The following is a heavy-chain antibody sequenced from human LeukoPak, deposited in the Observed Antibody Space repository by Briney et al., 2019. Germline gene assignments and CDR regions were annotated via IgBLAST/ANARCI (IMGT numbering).Heavy chain of an antibody. Sequence: GASVKVSCKASGFTFTSSAMQWVRQARGQRLEWIGWIVVGSGNTNYAQKFQERVTITRDMSTSTAYMELSSLRSEDTAVYYCAADNPLNVLRFYHWGQGTLVTVSS. CDR3: AADNPLNVLRFYH. J-gene: IGHJ4*02. CDR1: GFTFTSSA. D-gene: IGHD3-3*01. CDR2: IVVGSGNT. V-gene: IGHV1-58*02.